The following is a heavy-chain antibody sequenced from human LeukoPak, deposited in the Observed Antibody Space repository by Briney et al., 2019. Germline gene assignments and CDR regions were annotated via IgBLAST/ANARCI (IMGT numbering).Heavy chain of an antibody. J-gene: IGHJ4*02. CDR2: VIPVLGTT. V-gene: IGHV1-69*05. CDR1: GYTFTSYG. Sequence: SVKVSCKASGYTFTSYGISWVRQAPGQGLEGMGGVIPVLGTTNYAQKFQDRVSITTDESTSTAYMEVSSLRSVDTAVYYCARDDGSATLGFDSWGQGTLVTVSS. CDR3: ARDDGSATLGFDS. D-gene: IGHD1-26*01.